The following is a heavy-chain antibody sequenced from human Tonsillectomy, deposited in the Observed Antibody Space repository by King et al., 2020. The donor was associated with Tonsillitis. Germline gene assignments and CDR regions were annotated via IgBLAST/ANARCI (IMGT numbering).Heavy chain of an antibody. V-gene: IGHV3-30*03. CDR3: ARDGLGEYYSDY. D-gene: IGHD3-16*01. CDR2: ISFDGSYK. CDR1: GFIFSSYD. J-gene: IGHJ4*02. Sequence: VQLVESGGGVVQPGRSLRLSCAASGFIFSSYDMNWVRQAPGKGLEWVAVISFDGSYKYYVDSVKGRFTISRDNSKNTLYLQMNSLSPEDTAVYYCARDGLGEYYSDYWGQGTLVTVSS.